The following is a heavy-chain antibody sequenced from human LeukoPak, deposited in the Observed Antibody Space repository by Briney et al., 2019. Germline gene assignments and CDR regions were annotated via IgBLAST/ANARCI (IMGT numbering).Heavy chain of an antibody. CDR2: IWYDGSNK. D-gene: IGHD6-19*01. V-gene: IGHV3-33*08. J-gene: IGHJ4*02. CDR1: GFTFSSYA. CDR3: ARELKRYSSGWYYFDY. Sequence: GGSLRLSCAASGFTFSSYAMHWVRQAPGKGLEWVAVIWYDGSNKYYADSVKGRFTISRDNSKNTLYLQMNSLRAEDTAVYYCARELKRYSSGWYYFDYWGQGTLVTVSS.